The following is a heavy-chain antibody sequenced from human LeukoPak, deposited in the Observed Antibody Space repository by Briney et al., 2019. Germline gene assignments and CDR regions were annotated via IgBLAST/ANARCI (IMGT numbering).Heavy chain of an antibody. CDR1: GLTFSSYA. V-gene: IGHV3-23*01. CDR3: AKDWGVGYCSSTSCYRGYNWFDP. Sequence: GGSLRPSCAASGLTFSSYAMSWVRQAPGKGLGWVSAIIGGGGSTYYAGSVKGRFTISRDNSKNTLYLQMNSLRAEDTAVYYCAKDWGVGYCSSTSCYRGYNWFDPWGQGTLVTVSS. J-gene: IGHJ5*02. D-gene: IGHD2-2*01. CDR2: IIGGGGST.